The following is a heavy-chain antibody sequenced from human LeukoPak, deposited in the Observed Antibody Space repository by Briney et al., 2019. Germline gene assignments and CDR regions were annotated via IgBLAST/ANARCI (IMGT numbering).Heavy chain of an antibody. Sequence: PGGSLRLSCAASGFTFSSYWMSWVRQAPGKGLEWVANIKQDGSEKYYVDSVKGRFTISRDNAKNSLYLQMNSLRAEDTAVYYCAREGYFDWFTYYFDYWGQGTLVTVSS. J-gene: IGHJ4*02. D-gene: IGHD3-9*01. V-gene: IGHV3-7*03. CDR3: AREGYFDWFTYYFDY. CDR2: IKQDGSEK. CDR1: GFTFSSYW.